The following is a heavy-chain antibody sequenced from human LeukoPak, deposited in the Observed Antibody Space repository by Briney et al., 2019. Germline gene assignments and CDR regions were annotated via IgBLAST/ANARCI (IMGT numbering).Heavy chain of an antibody. CDR2: IYSGGST. J-gene: IGHJ4*02. CDR3: ARVGVRGVSFDY. Sequence: GGSLRLSCAASGFTVSSNYMSWVRQAPGKGLEWVSVIYSGGSTYYADSVKGRFTISRDNSKNSLYLQMNSLRAEDTAVYYCARVGVRGVSFDYWGQGTLVTVSS. D-gene: IGHD3-10*02. CDR1: GFTVSSNY. V-gene: IGHV3-53*01.